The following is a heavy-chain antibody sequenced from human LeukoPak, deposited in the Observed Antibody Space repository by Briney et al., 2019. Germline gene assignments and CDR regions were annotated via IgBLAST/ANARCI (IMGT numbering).Heavy chain of an antibody. CDR3: ARGNGN. CDR2: ISYSGNT. CDR1: GGSINSYY. Sequence: SETLSLTCTVSGGSINSYYWSWIRQPPGKGLEWIGYISYSGNTNYNPSLKSRVTISVDTSKSLFFLKLTSVTAADTALYYCARGNGNWGQGTLVTVSS. V-gene: IGHV4-59*01. D-gene: IGHD1-26*01. J-gene: IGHJ4*02.